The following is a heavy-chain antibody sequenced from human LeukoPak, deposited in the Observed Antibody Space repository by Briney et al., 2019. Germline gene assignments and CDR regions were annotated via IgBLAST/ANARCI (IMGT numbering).Heavy chain of an antibody. J-gene: IGHJ3*02. D-gene: IGHD3-22*01. CDR1: GFTFDDYA. V-gene: IGHV3-9*01. CDR2: ISWNSGSI. CDR3: AKDDYYDSSGYYVGAFDI. Sequence: GGSLRLSCAASGFTFDDYAMHWVRQAPGKGLERVSGISWNSGSIGYADSVKGRFTISRDNAKNSLYLQMNSLIAEDTALYYCAKDDYYDSSGYYVGAFDIWGQGTMVTVSS.